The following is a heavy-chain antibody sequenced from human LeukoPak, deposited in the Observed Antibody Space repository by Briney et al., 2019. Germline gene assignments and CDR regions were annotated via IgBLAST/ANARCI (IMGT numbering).Heavy chain of an antibody. CDR1: GGSISISSYY. D-gene: IGHD3-16*01. J-gene: IGHJ4*02. CDR3: ARATYYDYVWGTHHGFDY. Sequence: SETLSLTCTVSGGSISISSYYWGWIRQPPGKGLEWIGSIYYSGSTYYNPSLKSRVTISVDTSKNQFSLKLSSVTAADTAVYYCARATYYDYVWGTHHGFDYWGQGTLVTVSS. CDR2: IYYSGST. V-gene: IGHV4-39*01.